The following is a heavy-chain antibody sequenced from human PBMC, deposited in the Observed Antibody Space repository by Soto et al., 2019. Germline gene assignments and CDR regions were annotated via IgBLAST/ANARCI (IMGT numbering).Heavy chain of an antibody. CDR2: IKQDGSEE. Sequence: EVQLVESGGGLVQPGGSLRLSCAASGFTFSSYWMSWVRQAPGKGLEWVANIKQDGSEEYYVDSVKGRFTISRDNAKNSLYLQMNSLRAEDTAVYYCARDRGKSPWPANFDYWGQGTLVTVSS. CDR1: GFTFSSYW. D-gene: IGHD3-10*01. V-gene: IGHV3-7*01. CDR3: ARDRGKSPWPANFDY. J-gene: IGHJ4*02.